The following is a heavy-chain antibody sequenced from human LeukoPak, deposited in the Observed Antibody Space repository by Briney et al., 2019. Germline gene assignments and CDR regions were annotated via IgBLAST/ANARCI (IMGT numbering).Heavy chain of an antibody. J-gene: IGHJ3*02. D-gene: IGHD3-9*01. CDR2: IYCSGST. CDR3: ASSGLRYFDWLLWEGENAFDI. Sequence: SETLSLTCTVSGGSISSYYWSWIRQPPGKGLEWIGYIYCSGSTNYNPSLKSRVTISVDTSKNQFSLKLSSVTAADAAVYYCASSGLRYFDWLLWEGENAFDIWGQGTMVTVSS. CDR1: GGSISSYY. V-gene: IGHV4-59*08.